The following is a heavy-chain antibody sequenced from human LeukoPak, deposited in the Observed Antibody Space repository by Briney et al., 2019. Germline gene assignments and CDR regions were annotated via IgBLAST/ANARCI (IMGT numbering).Heavy chain of an antibody. CDR1: GFTVSSNY. V-gene: IGHV3-53*01. CDR3: ASLPIAAAGTSLDY. D-gene: IGHD6-13*01. Sequence: PGGSLRLSCAASGFTVSSNYMSWVRKAPGTGMEWVSVIYSGGSTYSADSVKGRFTISRDNSKNTLYLQMNSLRAEDTAVYYCASLPIAAAGTSLDYWGQGTLVTVCS. CDR2: IYSGGST. J-gene: IGHJ4*02.